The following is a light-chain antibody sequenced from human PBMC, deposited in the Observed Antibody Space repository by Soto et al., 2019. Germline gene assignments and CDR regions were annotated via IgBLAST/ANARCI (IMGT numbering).Light chain of an antibody. CDR1: SSDLGDYNH. CDR2: DVS. CDR3: SSYTSSSTLVV. J-gene: IGLJ2*01. V-gene: IGLV2-14*03. Sequence: QSALTQPASVSGSPGQSITISCTGTSSDLGDYNHVSWYQYHPGTAPKLLIYDVSYRPSGVSNRFSGSKSGNTASLTISGLQAEDESDYYCSSYTSSSTLVVFGGGTKLTVL.